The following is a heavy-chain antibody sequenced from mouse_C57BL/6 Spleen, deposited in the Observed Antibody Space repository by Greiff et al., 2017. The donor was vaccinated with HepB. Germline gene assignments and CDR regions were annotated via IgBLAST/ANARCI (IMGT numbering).Heavy chain of an antibody. CDR1: GYTFTSYW. Sequence: QVQLQQSGAELVKPGASVKLSCKASGYTFTSYWMHWVKQRPGQGLEWIGMIHPNSGSTNYNEKFKSKATLTVDKSSSTAYMQLSSLTSEDSAVYYCARSEGLRRNYAMDYWGQGTSVTVSS. CDR3: ARSEGLRRNYAMDY. D-gene: IGHD2-4*01. J-gene: IGHJ4*01. CDR2: IHPNSGST. V-gene: IGHV1-64*01.